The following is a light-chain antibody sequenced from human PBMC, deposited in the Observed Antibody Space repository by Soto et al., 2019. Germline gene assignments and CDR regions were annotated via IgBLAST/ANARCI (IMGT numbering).Light chain of an antibody. CDR1: QSVSSN. Sequence: EIVMTQSPATLSVSPGERATLSCRASQSVSSNLAWYQQKPGQAPRLLIYGASTRATGIPARFSGSGFGTEFALTISNLQSEDFAIYSCQQYDKWPRTFGQGTKVDNK. V-gene: IGKV3-15*01. CDR2: GAS. J-gene: IGKJ1*01. CDR3: QQYDKWPRT.